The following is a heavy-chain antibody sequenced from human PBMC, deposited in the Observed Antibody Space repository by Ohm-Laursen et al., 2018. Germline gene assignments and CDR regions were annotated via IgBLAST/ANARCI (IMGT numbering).Heavy chain of an antibody. CDR3: ARVSRVVVPAAPKHFDY. J-gene: IGHJ4*02. CDR2: IYHTGST. V-gene: IGHV4-38-2*01. Sequence: SDTLSLTCAVSGYSISSGYYWGWIRQTPGKGLEWIGSIYHTGSTYCNPSLKSRVSISVDTSKNHFSLKLSSVTAADTAVYYCARVSRVVVPAAPKHFDYWGQGTLVTVSS. D-gene: IGHD2-2*01. CDR1: GYSISSGYY.